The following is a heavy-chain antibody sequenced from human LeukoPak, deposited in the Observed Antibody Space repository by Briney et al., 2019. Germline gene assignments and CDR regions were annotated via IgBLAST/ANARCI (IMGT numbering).Heavy chain of an antibody. CDR3: ARDTTVASGMQF. V-gene: IGHV4-4*07. Sequence: PSETLSLTCTVSGGSISTYSWTWVRQSPGKGLEWIGSVVTTTTKYSPALRSRVAISVDTSKNQVSLRLESVTTADTAVYYCARDTTVASGMQFWGQGALVTVSS. J-gene: IGHJ4*02. CDR2: VVTTTT. D-gene: IGHD6-19*01. CDR1: GGSISTYS.